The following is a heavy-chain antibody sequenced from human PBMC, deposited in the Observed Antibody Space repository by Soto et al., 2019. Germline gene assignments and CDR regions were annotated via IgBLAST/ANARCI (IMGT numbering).Heavy chain of an antibody. CDR3: ARDHPHSYGVYYFDY. J-gene: IGHJ4*02. CDR2: IYSSGST. D-gene: IGHD5-18*01. V-gene: IGHV4-61*08. Sequence: SETLSLTCAVSGGSISSGGYSWSWIRQPPGKGLEWIGYIYSSGSTHYNPSLQSRVTISADTSKNQVSLKVRSVTAADTAVYYCARDHPHSYGVYYFDYWGQGTPVTVSS. CDR1: GGSISSGGYS.